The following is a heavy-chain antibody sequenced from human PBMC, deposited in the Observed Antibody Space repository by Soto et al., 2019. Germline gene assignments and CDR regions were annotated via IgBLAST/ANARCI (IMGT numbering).Heavy chain of an antibody. V-gene: IGHV1-8*01. J-gene: IGHJ6*02. CDR1: GYTFTSFD. CDR3: ARPHDYIWGSYRTIESYGMDV. Sequence: QVQLVQSGAEVKKPGASVKVSCKASGYTFTSFDITWVRQATGQGLEWMGWMNTNSGDTGYAQKFQGRVTMTRSTSISKAYMELSSLRSEDKAVYYCARPHDYIWGSYRTIESYGMDVWGQGTTVTVSS. CDR2: MNTNSGDT. D-gene: IGHD3-16*02.